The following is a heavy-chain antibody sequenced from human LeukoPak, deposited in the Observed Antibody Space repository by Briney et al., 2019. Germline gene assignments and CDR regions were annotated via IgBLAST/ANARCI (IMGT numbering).Heavy chain of an antibody. CDR2: MSEDGNEI. CDR3: ARPRGCGSARCNNFDY. CDR1: GFIFSDFS. D-gene: IGHD2-2*01. Sequence: GGSLRLSCTVSGFIFSDFSMSWVRQAPGKGLEWVAKMSEDGNEIFYVDSVKGRSTTSRDNTKKSLYLQLNSLRPEDSAVYYCARPRGCGSARCNNFDYWGQGTLVTVSS. V-gene: IGHV3-7*01. J-gene: IGHJ4*02.